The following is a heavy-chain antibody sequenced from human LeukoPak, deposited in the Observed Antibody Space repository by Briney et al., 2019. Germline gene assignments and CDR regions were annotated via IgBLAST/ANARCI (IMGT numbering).Heavy chain of an antibody. Sequence: ASVKVSCKASGYTFTGYYMHWVRQAPGQGLEWMGWINPNSGGTNYAQKFQGRVTMTRDTSISTAYMELSRLRSDDTAVYYCARDTVTDRYYYYYYMDVWGKGTTVTVSS. V-gene: IGHV1-2*02. CDR2: INPNSGGT. J-gene: IGHJ6*03. D-gene: IGHD4-17*01. CDR3: ARDTVTDRYYYYYYMDV. CDR1: GYTFTGYY.